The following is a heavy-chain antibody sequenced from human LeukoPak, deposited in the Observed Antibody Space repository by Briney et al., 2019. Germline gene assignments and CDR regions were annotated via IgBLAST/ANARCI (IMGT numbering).Heavy chain of an antibody. CDR3: ARGGQWLIVIWFDP. J-gene: IGHJ5*02. V-gene: IGHV3-48*01. CDR2: ISSSSSTI. D-gene: IGHD6-19*01. CDR1: GFTFSSYS. Sequence: GGSLRLSCAASGFTFSSYSMNWVRQAPGKGLEWVSYISSSSSTIYYADSVKGRFTISRDNAKNSLYLQMNSLRAEDTAVYYCARGGQWLIVIWFDPWGQGTLLTVSS.